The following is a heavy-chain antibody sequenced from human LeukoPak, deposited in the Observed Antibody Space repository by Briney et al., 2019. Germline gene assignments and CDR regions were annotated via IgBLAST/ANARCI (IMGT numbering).Heavy chain of an antibody. CDR3: ARTFRSGDGYKVGYFDY. Sequence: PGGSLRLPCGASVFTVSSNYMSWVRQAPGKGLEWVSLIYPSGNIYYSASVKGRFTISRDNSKNTLFLQMKSLRGEDTAIYYWARTFRSGDGYKVGYFDYWGQGTLVTVSS. J-gene: IGHJ4*02. CDR2: IYPSGNI. D-gene: IGHD5-24*01. CDR1: VFTVSSNY. V-gene: IGHV3-53*01.